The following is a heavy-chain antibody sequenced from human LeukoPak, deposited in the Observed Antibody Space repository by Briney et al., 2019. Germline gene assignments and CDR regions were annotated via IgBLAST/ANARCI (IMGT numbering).Heavy chain of an antibody. V-gene: IGHV3-23*01. CDR1: GFTFSIYG. Sequence: GGSLRLSCAASGFTFSIYGMSWVRQAPGKGLEWVSGISVSGGLTYYADYVKGRFTTSRDDSTNTVYLQMNSLRAEDTAVYYCAKDMPARGGSGWSRDYMDVWGKGTTVTISS. CDR2: ISVSGGLT. CDR3: AKDMPARGGSGWSRDYMDV. D-gene: IGHD6-19*01. J-gene: IGHJ6*03.